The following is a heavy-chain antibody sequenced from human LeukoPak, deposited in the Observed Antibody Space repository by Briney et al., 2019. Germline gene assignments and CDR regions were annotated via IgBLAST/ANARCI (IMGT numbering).Heavy chain of an antibody. CDR2: ISGGTGGST. Sequence: GGSLRLSCAASGFTFNDYAINWVRQAPGKGLEWVSVISGGTGGSTYYADSVKGRFTISRDNSKNTLYLQMNSLRAEDTGVYYCAKRGSSSWTQFDYWGQGTLVTVSS. CDR3: AKRGSSSWTQFDY. J-gene: IGHJ4*02. CDR1: GFTFNDYA. D-gene: IGHD6-13*01. V-gene: IGHV3-23*01.